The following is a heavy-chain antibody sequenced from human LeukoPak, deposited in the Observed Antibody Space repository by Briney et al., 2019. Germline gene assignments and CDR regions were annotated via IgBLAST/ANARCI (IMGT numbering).Heavy chain of an antibody. D-gene: IGHD5-12*01. CDR3: ARASGYDPHDAFDI. CDR2: INPNSGGT. CDR1: GYTFTGYY. Sequence: ASVKVSCKASGYTFTGYYMHWVRQAPGQGLEWMGWINPNSGGTNYAQKFQGRVTMTRDTSISTAYMELSRLRSDDTAVYYCARASGYDPHDAFDIWGQGTMVTVSS. V-gene: IGHV1-2*02. J-gene: IGHJ3*02.